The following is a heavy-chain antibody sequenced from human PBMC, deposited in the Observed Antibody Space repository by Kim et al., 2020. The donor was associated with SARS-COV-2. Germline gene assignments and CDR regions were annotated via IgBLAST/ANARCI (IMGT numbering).Heavy chain of an antibody. CDR1: GLPFSNHW. Sequence: GGSLRLSCAASGLPFSNHWLSWVRQTPGKGPEWVANINQDGTEKYYVDSVKGRFSISRDNGRESVYLYLQMNSLRAEDTAVYYCATGADRGDPGRFDFWG. CDR2: INQDGTEK. J-gene: IGHJ4*01. D-gene: IGHD2-21*02. CDR3: ATGADRGDPGRFDF. V-gene: IGHV3-7*01.